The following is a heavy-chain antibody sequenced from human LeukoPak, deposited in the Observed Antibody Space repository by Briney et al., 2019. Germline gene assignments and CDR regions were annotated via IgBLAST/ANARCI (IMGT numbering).Heavy chain of an antibody. CDR2: ISADNGKP. J-gene: IGHJ4*02. Sequence: GASVKVSCKASGYTFTSYGISWVRQAPGQGLEWMGLISADNGKPNYGHKLQGRVTMTTDTSTSTAYMELRSMRYDDTAVYYCARETAYYDISAPPYYFDYWGQGTLVTVSS. CDR1: GYTFTSYG. CDR3: ARETAYYDISAPPYYFDY. V-gene: IGHV1-18*01. D-gene: IGHD3-9*01.